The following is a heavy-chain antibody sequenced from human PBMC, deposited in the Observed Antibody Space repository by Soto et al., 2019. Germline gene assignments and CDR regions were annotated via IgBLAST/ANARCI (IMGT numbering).Heavy chain of an antibody. Sequence: TSEPLSLTCAVYGGTFRGYYWSWIRQPPGKGLEWIGEINHSGSTNYNPSLKSRVTISVDTSKNQFSLKLSSVTAADTAVYYCARSAVAGTVSIVGWFDPWGQGTLVTVSS. CDR1: GGTFRGYY. CDR2: INHSGST. D-gene: IGHD6-19*01. CDR3: ARSAVAGTVSIVGWFDP. V-gene: IGHV4-34*01. J-gene: IGHJ5*02.